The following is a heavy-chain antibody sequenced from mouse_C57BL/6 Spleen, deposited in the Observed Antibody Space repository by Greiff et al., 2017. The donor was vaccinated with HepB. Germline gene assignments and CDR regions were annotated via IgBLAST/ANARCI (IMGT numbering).Heavy chain of an antibody. CDR2: INPGSGGT. J-gene: IGHJ1*03. D-gene: IGHD1-1*01. Sequence: QVQLQQSGAELVRPGTSVKVSCKASGYAFTNYLIEWVKQRPGQGLEWIGVINPGSGGTNYNEKFKGKATLTADKSSSTAYMQLSSLTSEDSAVYFCARGGTTVVDRPCFDVWGTGTTVTVSS. CDR1: GYAFTNYL. V-gene: IGHV1-54*01. CDR3: ARGGTTVVDRPCFDV.